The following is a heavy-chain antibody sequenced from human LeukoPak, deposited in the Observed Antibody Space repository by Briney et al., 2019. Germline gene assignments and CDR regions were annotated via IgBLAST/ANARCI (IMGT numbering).Heavy chain of an antibody. D-gene: IGHD6-19*01. J-gene: IGHJ3*02. Sequence: ASVKVSCKASGYTFTTYYIYWVRQAPGQGLEWMGIINPSGGSTKYAQKFQGRVTMTRDTSTSTVYMELSSLRSEDTAVYYCARFSVAGTGDAFDIWGQGTMVTVSS. CDR1: GYTFTTYY. CDR2: INPSGGST. CDR3: ARFSVAGTGDAFDI. V-gene: IGHV1-46*01.